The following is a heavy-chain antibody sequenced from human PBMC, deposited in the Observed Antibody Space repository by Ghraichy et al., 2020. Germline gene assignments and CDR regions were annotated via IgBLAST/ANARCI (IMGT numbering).Heavy chain of an antibody. V-gene: IGHV2-70*01. CDR3: ARLTYDYASGSHYRGYYCDY. CDR1: GFPLNTSGMC. D-gene: IGHD3-10*01. Sequence: SGPTLVKPTQTLTLTCTISGFPLNTSGMCVSWIRQPPGKALEWLALIDWDDDEYYSTSLKTRLTISKDTSKNQVVLTMTNMDFVDTATYYCARLTYDYASGSHYRGYYCDYWGQGALVTVSA. CDR2: IDWDDDE. J-gene: IGHJ4*02.